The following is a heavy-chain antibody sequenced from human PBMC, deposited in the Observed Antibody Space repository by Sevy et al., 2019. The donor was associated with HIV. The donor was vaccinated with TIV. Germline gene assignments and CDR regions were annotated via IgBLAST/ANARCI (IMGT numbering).Heavy chain of an antibody. V-gene: IGHV3-33*01. Sequence: GGSLRLSCVASGFTFGSYGMLWVRQAPGKGLDWVADMWFDGRNIHYADSVRGPFTISRDNAKNTLSLHMSSLRVEDTAVYYCARERTYLFDYCGQGTLVTVSS. J-gene: IGHJ4*02. CDR2: MWFDGRNI. CDR1: GFTFGSYG. CDR3: ARERTYLFDY.